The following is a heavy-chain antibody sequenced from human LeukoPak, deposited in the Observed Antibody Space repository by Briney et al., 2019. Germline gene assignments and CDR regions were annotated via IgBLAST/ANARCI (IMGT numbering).Heavy chain of an antibody. J-gene: IGHJ4*02. CDR2: IYTGGNT. V-gene: IGHV3-53*01. CDR1: GFTVDSNY. Sequence: PGGSLRLSCAASGFTVDSNYPSWVRQAPGKGLEWVSTIYTGGNTYYAASVKGRFTISRDFSKNTVFLHMNSLRAEDTAMYYCARGDDSGYYDYFDYWGQGALVTVSS. CDR3: ARGDDSGYYDYFDY. D-gene: IGHD3-22*01.